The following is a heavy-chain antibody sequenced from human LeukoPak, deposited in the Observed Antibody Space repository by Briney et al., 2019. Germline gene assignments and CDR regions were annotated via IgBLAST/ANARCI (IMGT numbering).Heavy chain of an antibody. CDR3: AWRRGDGWDGPYFDY. J-gene: IGHJ4*02. Sequence: SETLSLTCTVSGGSISSSSYYWGWIRQPPGKGLEWIGSIYYSGSTYYNPSLKSRVTISVDTSKNQFSLKLSSVTAADTAGYYCAWRRGDGWDGPYFDYWGQGTLVTVSS. CDR1: GGSISSSSYY. D-gene: IGHD5-24*01. CDR2: IYYSGST. V-gene: IGHV4-39*01.